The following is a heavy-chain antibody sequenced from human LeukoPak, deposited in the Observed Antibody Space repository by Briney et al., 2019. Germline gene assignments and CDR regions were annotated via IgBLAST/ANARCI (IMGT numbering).Heavy chain of an antibody. CDR2: ISSSSSYI. CDR1: GFTFSSYS. D-gene: IGHD3-10*01. CDR3: ARVGVRGVIYYYMDV. Sequence: GGSLRLSCAAAGFTFSSYSINWVRQAPRQGLEWVSSISSSSSYIYYADSEKGRFSISRENAKNSLYLHMNSLRAEDTAVYYCARVGVRGVIYYYMDVWGKGTTVTVSS. V-gene: IGHV3-21*01. J-gene: IGHJ6*03.